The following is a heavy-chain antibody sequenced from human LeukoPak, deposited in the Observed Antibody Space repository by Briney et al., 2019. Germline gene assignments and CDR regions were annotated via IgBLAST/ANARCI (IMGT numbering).Heavy chain of an antibody. CDR1: GGSVSSGSYY. D-gene: IGHD5-12*01. CDR3: ARLNSGYDIRFDY. CDR2: IYYSGST. V-gene: IGHV4-61*01. Sequence: KPSETLSLTCTVSGGSVSSGSYYWSWIRQPPGKGLEWIGYIYYSGSTSYNPSLKSRVTISVDTSKNQLSLKLSSVTAADTAVYYCARLNSGYDIRFDYWGQGTLVTVSS. J-gene: IGHJ4*02.